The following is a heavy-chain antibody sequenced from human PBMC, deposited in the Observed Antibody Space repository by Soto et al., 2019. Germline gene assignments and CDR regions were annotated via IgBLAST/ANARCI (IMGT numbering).Heavy chain of an antibody. V-gene: IGHV1-18*01. Sequence: QVELMQSGPEVKRPGTSVKVSCKASGYTFITSGINWVRQTPGQPLEWVGWISPANGDKKYAQKFKDRVILTSETSTDTVNMELTNLRSDDTAVYFCAGGRYFATTHRQWWYFDFWGRGTPVTVSS. D-gene: IGHD6-19*01. CDR2: ISPANGDK. J-gene: IGHJ2*01. CDR3: AGGRYFATTHRQWWYFDF. CDR1: GYTFITSG.